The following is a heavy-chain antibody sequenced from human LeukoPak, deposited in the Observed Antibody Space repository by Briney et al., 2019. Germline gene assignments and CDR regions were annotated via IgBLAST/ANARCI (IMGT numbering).Heavy chain of an antibody. CDR3: ARDYYTVTTSGVDY. V-gene: IGHV3-21*01. J-gene: IGHJ4*02. D-gene: IGHD4-11*01. CDR2: ISSSSSYI. CDR1: GFTFSSYS. Sequence: GGSLRLSCAASGFTFSSYSMNWVRQAPGKGLEWVSSISSSSSYIYYADSVKGRFTISGDNAKNSLYLQMNSLRAEDTAVYYCARDYYTVTTSGVDYWGQGTLVTVSS.